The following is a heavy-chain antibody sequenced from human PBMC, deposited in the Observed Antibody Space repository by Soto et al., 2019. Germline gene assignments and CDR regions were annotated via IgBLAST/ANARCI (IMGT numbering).Heavy chain of an antibody. D-gene: IGHD2-2*01. V-gene: IGHV3-21*01. J-gene: IGHJ5*02. CDR1: GFTFSNYG. Sequence: GGSLRLSCAASGFTFSNYGMNWVRQAPGKGLEWVSSISSSSSYISYADSVKGRFTISRDNAKNSVYLQMNSLRAEDTAVYYCARSDCTSTSCYVVWFDPWGQGTLVTVSS. CDR3: ARSDCTSTSCYVVWFDP. CDR2: ISSSSSYI.